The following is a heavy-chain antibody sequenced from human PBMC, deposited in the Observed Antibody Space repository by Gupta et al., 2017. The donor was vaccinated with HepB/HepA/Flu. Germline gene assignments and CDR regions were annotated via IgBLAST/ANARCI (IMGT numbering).Heavy chain of an antibody. CDR3: VRGGYYFWSGYADY. CDR2: INSDGSIK. J-gene: IGHJ4*02. Sequence: EVQLVESGGGLVQPGGSLRLSCAASGFTFSGYYMNWVRQAPGKGLVWVSRINSDGSIKSYAGSVKGRFTISRDNAKNTLYLQMNSLRGEDTAVYYCVRGGYYFWSGYADYWGQGSLVTVSS. CDR1: GFTFSGYY. V-gene: IGHV3-74*01. D-gene: IGHD3-3*01.